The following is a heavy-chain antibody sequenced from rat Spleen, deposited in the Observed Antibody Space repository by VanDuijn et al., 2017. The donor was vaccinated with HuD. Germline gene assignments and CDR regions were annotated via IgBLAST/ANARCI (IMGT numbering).Heavy chain of an antibody. V-gene: IGHV5-27*01. CDR2: IRAGADTT. Sequence: EVQLVESGGGLVQPGRSLKLSCTASGFTYSNYVMAWVRQAPTKGLEWIASIRAGADTTYYRDSVKGRFTISRDNAKSTLFLQMDSLRSEDTATYYCTTVGYNFFDYWGQGVMVTVSS. CDR3: TTVGYNFFDY. CDR1: GFTYSNYV. J-gene: IGHJ2*01. D-gene: IGHD1-4*01.